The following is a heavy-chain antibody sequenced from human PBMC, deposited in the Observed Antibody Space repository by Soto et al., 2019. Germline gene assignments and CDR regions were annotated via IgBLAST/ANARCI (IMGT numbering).Heavy chain of an antibody. CDR1: GYTLTELS. V-gene: IGHV1-24*01. CDR3: ATDTPRMQQQLVRYYYYMDV. D-gene: IGHD6-13*01. Sequence: ASVKVSCKVSGYTLTELSMHWVRQAPGKGLEWMGGFDPEDGETIYAQKFQGRVTMTEDTSTDTAYMELSSLRSEDTAVYYCATDTPRMQQQLVRYYYYMDVWGKGTTVTVSS. CDR2: FDPEDGET. J-gene: IGHJ6*03.